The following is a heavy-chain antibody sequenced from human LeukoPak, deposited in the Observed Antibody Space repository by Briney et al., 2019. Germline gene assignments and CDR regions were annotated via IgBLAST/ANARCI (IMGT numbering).Heavy chain of an antibody. D-gene: IGHD1-26*01. CDR3: AKDLSSGSYFEAVFDY. CDR1: GFTFDDYA. V-gene: IGHV3-9*01. CDR2: ISWNSGSI. Sequence: PGGSLRLSCAASGFTFDDYAMHWVRQAPGKGLEWVSGISWNSGSIGYADSVKGRFTISRDNAKNSLYLQMNSLRAEDTALYYCAKDLSSGSYFEAVFDYWGQGTLVTVSS. J-gene: IGHJ4*02.